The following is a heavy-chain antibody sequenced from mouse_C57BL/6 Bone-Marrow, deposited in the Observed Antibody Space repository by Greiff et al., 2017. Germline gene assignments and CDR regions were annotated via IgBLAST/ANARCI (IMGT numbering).Heavy chain of an antibody. D-gene: IGHD2-5*01. V-gene: IGHV1-55*01. CDR2: IYPGSGST. J-gene: IGHJ1*03. CDR1: GYTFTSYW. Sequence: QVQLQQPGAEFVKPGASVTMSCTASGYTFTSYWITWVKQTPGQGLEWIGDIYPGSGSTNYNAEFKSKSTLSVDTSSSTAYMQLSSLTSEDSAVYYCARPYYSNDWYFDVWGTGTTVTGSS. CDR3: ARPYYSNDWYFDV.